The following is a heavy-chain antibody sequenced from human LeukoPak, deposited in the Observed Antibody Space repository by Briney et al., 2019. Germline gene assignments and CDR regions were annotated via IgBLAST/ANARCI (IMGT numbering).Heavy chain of an antibody. CDR2: IYTSGIT. CDR1: GDSISSYY. V-gene: IGHV4-4*07. Sequence: SETLSLTCTVSGDSISSYYWSWLRLPAGKGLEWIGRIYTSGITNYNPSLQSRVTISLDTSRNQLSLTLTSLTAADTAIYYCARGQRSHAFDIWGPGTMLTVSS. J-gene: IGHJ3*02. CDR3: ARGQRSHAFDI.